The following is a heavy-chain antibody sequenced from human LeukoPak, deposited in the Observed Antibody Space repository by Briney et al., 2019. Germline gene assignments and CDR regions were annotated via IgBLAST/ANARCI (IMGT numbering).Heavy chain of an antibody. J-gene: IGHJ3*02. D-gene: IGHD5-18*01. V-gene: IGHV1-18*01. Sequence: ASVKVSCKASGYTFTTYAISWVRQAPGQGLEWMGWISPYNGNTNYAQKLQGRVTMTTDTSTSTAYMELRSLRSDDTAVYYCARASGYSYGRDAFDIWGQGTMVTVSS. CDR1: GYTFTTYA. CDR2: ISPYNGNT. CDR3: ARASGYSYGRDAFDI.